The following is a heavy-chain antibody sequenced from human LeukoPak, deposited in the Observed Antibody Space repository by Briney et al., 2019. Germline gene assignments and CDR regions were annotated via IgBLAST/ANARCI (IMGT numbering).Heavy chain of an antibody. J-gene: IGHJ3*02. D-gene: IGHD1-26*01. CDR2: ISGGGSST. CDR3: AKDRAYTGSPRAFDI. V-gene: IGHV3-23*01. CDR1: GFTFSTYA. Sequence: AASLRLSCAASGFTFSTYAMSWVRQAPGKGLDWVSGISGGGSSTYYADSVKGRFTISRDNSKNTLYLQMSSLRAEDTAVYYCAKDRAYTGSPRAFDIWGQGTMVTVSS.